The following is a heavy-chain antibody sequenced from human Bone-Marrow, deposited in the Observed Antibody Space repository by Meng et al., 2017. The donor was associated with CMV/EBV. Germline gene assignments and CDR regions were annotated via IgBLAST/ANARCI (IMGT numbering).Heavy chain of an antibody. CDR1: TVNSHS. CDR3: ARAGCVSATCSLGWFDP. J-gene: IGHJ5*02. Sequence: TVNSHSMHAVRQAPGKGLEWVASITSSGSSIYYADSVKSQFTISRDNAKNSLYVQMNSLRDEDTAVYYCARAGCVSATCSLGWFDPWGQGTLVTVSS. D-gene: IGHD2-2*01. CDR2: ITSSGSSI. V-gene: IGHV3-21*06.